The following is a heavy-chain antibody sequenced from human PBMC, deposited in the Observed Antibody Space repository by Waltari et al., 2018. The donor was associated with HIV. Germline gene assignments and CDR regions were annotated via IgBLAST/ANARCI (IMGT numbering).Heavy chain of an antibody. CDR3: AALGSSGPPAHY. CDR1: GGTFSSYA. Sequence: QVQLVQSGAEVKKPGSSVKVSCKASGGTFSSYAISWVRQAPGQGLEWMGRIILILGIASYAQKFKGRVTTTADKSTSTAYMELSSLRSEDTAVYYCAALGSSGPPAHYWGQGTLVTVSS. D-gene: IGHD3-22*01. CDR2: IILILGIA. V-gene: IGHV1-69*04. J-gene: IGHJ4*02.